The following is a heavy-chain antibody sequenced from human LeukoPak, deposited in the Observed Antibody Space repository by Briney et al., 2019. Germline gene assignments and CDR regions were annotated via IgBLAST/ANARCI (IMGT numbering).Heavy chain of an antibody. CDR1: GGSISNYY. J-gene: IGHJ3*02. Sequence: KPSETLSLTCTVSGGSISNYYWSWIRQPAGKGLEWIGRIYSSGSANYNPSLKSRVTMSVDTSKNQFSLNLSSVTAADTAVYYCARHAEYSSSFDIWGQGTMVTVSS. D-gene: IGHD6-6*01. CDR3: ARHAEYSSSFDI. V-gene: IGHV4-4*07. CDR2: IYSSGSA.